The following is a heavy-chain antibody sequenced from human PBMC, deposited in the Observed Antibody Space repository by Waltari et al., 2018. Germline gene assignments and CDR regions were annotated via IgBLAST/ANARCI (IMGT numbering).Heavy chain of an antibody. D-gene: IGHD6-19*01. J-gene: IGHJ4*02. CDR3: AREEGLV. Sequence: QVQLVQSGAEVKRPGASVTVSCKASGYTFTAYFIYWVRQAPGQGLEWMGWINPNTGGTIYAQKFQGRVTMTRDTSISTAYMEVSRLRSDDTAVYYCAREEGLVWGQGTLVTVSS. V-gene: IGHV1-2*02. CDR1: GYTFTAYF. CDR2: INPNTGGT.